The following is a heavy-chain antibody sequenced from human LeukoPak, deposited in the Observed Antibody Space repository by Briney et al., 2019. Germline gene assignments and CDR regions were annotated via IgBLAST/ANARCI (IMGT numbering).Heavy chain of an antibody. Sequence: SETLSLTCTVSGGSISSYYWSWIRQPPGKGLEWIGYIYYGGSTYYNPSLKSRVTISVDTSKNQFSLKLSSVTAADTAVYYCARAPAADSSGYLGYFDYWGQGTLVTVSS. CDR1: GGSISSYY. V-gene: IGHV4-59*12. CDR2: IYYGGST. J-gene: IGHJ4*02. D-gene: IGHD3-22*01. CDR3: ARAPAADSSGYLGYFDY.